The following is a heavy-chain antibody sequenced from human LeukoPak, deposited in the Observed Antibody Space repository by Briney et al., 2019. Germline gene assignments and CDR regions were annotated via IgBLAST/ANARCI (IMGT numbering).Heavy chain of an antibody. CDR2: ISGSGGST. CDR1: GFTFSSYA. D-gene: IGHD2-21*02. J-gene: IGHJ4*02. CDR3: AKDEEYCGGDCYSAVDY. Sequence: GGSLRLSCAASGFTFSSYAMSWDRQAPGKGLEWVSAISGSGGSTYYADSVKGRFTISRGNSKNTLYLQMNSLRAEDTAVYYCAKDEEYCGGDCYSAVDYWGQGTLVTVSS. V-gene: IGHV3-23*01.